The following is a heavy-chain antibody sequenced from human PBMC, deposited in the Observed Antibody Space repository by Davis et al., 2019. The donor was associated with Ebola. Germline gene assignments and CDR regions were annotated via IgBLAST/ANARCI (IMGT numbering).Heavy chain of an antibody. CDR3: AKEGDYYGSGSYGDY. CDR1: GFTFSSYW. CDR2: ISGSGGST. V-gene: IGHV3-23*01. Sequence: SLKISCAASGFTFSSYWMSWVHQAPEKVLEWVLAISGSGGSTIYADSVKGRFTISRDNSKNTLYLQMNSLRAEDTAVYYCAKEGDYYGSGSYGDYWGQGTLVTGSS. D-gene: IGHD3-10*01. J-gene: IGHJ4*02.